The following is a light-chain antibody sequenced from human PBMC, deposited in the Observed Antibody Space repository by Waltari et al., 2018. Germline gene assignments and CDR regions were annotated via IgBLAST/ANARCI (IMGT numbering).Light chain of an antibody. CDR1: QSLVHTDGHTY. Sequence: DVVMTQSPLSLPVPLGQPASISCRSSQSLVHTDGHTYLNWFQQRPGQSPRRLIYKVSNRDSGVPDRFSGSGSDTVFTLKISRVEAEDVGIYYCMQATNWPLTFGQGTKVQIQ. J-gene: IGKJ1*01. CDR2: KVS. V-gene: IGKV2-30*02. CDR3: MQATNWPLT.